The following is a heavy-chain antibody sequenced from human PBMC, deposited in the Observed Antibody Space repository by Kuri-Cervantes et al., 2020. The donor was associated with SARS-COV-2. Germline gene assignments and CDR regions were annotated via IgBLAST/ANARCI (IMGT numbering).Heavy chain of an antibody. CDR2: IGQDGSVK. D-gene: IGHD1-1*01. CDR1: GFTFSTSW. CDR3: AIGGNYWHA. Sequence: GGSLRLSCAASGFTFSTSWMSWVRQAPGKGLEWVANIGQDGSVKYYVDSAKGRFTISRDNAKNSLYLQMNSLRTDDMAVYYCAIGGNYWHAWGQGTLVTVS. V-gene: IGHV3-7*01. J-gene: IGHJ5*02.